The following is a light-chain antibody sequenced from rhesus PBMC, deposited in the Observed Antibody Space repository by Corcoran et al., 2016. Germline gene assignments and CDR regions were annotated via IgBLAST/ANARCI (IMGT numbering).Light chain of an antibody. CDR3: MQALDFPPT. CDR2: DLS. Sequence: DIVMTQTPLSLPVTLGEPASISCRSSQSLWDSESGDTFLEWYLQRPGHSPPLLIYDLSKRASGCPDRFSGSGSENDFTMKISRVEAEDVGMYYCMQALDFPPTFGGGTKVELK. J-gene: IGKJ4*01. V-gene: IGKV2-104*01. CDR1: QSLWDSESGDTF.